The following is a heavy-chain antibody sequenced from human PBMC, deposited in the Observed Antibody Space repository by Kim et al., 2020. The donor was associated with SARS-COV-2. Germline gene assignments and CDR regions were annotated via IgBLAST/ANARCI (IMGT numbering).Heavy chain of an antibody. CDR2: ISSSSSTI. CDR3: ARDRGDYYDSSGYSNGRYFQH. J-gene: IGHJ1*01. Sequence: GGSLRLSCAASGFTFSSYSMNWVRQAPGKGLEWVSYISSSSSTIYYADSVKGRFTISRDNAKNSLYLQMNSLRDEDTAVYYCARDRGDYYDSSGYSNGRYFQHWGQGTLVTVSS. D-gene: IGHD3-22*01. V-gene: IGHV3-48*02. CDR1: GFTFSSYS.